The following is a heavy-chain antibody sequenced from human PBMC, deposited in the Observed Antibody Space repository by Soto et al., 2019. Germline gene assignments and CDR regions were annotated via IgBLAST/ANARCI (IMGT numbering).Heavy chain of an antibody. D-gene: IGHD3-10*01. CDR2: ISGTGGAA. V-gene: IGHV3-23*01. Sequence: WGSLSFSCAASGFTFGHSAMSWVRQAPGKGLEWVAAISGTGGAAYYADSVKGRFTISRENSRNTLFLQMNSLRVDDTAIYHCAKPEEVVRGFDFWGLGTMVTVSS. J-gene: IGHJ4*02. CDR1: GFTFGHSA. CDR3: AKPEEVVRGFDF.